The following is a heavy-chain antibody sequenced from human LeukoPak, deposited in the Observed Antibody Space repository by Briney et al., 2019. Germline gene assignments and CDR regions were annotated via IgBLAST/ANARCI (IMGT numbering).Heavy chain of an antibody. V-gene: IGHV3-30*03. CDR3: ARGSSGNFDY. Sequence: GRSLRLSCAASGFTFSSYGMHWARQAPGKGLEWVAVISYDGSNKYYADSVKGRFTISRDNSKNTLYLQMNSLRAEDTAVYYCARGSSGNFDYWGQGTLVTVSS. CDR1: GFTFSSYG. J-gene: IGHJ4*02. CDR2: ISYDGSNK.